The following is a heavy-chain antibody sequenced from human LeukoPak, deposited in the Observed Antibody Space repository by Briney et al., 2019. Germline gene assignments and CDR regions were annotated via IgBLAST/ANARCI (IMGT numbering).Heavy chain of an antibody. V-gene: IGHV4-39*07. CDR1: GGSISSSTDY. D-gene: IGHD6-13*01. J-gene: IGHJ4*02. CDR2: NFYSGGT. Sequence: SETLSLTCTVSGGSISSSTDYWGWIRQPPGKGLEWIGSNFYSGGTYYNPSLKGRVTLYVHTSKNQFSLKLSSVTAADTAVYYCARESGFYSSSENWGQGTLVTVSS. CDR3: ARESGFYSSSEN.